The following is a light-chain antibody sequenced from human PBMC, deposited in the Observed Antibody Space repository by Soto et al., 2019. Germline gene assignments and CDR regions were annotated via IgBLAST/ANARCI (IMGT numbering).Light chain of an antibody. V-gene: IGKV3-20*01. J-gene: IGKJ1*01. CDR3: QQYGSSPGT. CDR2: GAS. Sequence: EIVLTQSPGTLSLSPGERATLSCRPSQSVSSSYLAWYQQKPGQAPRLLIYGASSRATGIPDRFSGSGSGTSFSLTISRLEPEDLAVYYWQQYGSSPGTFGQGAKVEIK. CDR1: QSVSSSY.